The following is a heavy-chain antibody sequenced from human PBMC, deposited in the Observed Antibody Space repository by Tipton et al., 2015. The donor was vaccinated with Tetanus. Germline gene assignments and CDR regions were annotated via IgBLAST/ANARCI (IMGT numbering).Heavy chain of an antibody. J-gene: IGHJ4*02. D-gene: IGHD1-26*01. CDR1: GGSFSGYY. CDR3: ARVGPSGSYDY. V-gene: IGHV4-34*12. CDR2: IIHSGST. Sequence: TLSLTCAVYGGSFSGYYWSWIRQPPGKGLEWIGEIIHSGSTNYNPSFKSRVTISADTSKNQLSLKLRPVTAADTAVYYCARVGPSGSYDYWGQGTLVTVSS.